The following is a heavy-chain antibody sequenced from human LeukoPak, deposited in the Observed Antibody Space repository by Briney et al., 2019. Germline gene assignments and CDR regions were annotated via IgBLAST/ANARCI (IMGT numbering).Heavy chain of an antibody. CDR3: ARVSLYSSGWYPDY. V-gene: IGHV3-48*03. D-gene: IGHD6-19*01. Sequence: GGSLRLSCAASGFTFSSYEMNWVRQAPGKGLEWVSYISSSGSTIYYADSVKGRFTISRDNAKNSLYLQMNSLRAEDTAVYYCARVSLYSSGWYPDYWGQGTLVTVSS. J-gene: IGHJ4*02. CDR2: ISSSGSTI. CDR1: GFTFSSYE.